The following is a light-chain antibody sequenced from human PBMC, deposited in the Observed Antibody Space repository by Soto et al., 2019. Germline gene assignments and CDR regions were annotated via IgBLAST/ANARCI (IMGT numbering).Light chain of an antibody. CDR1: TGDVGGYNY. CDR2: DVS. Sequence: QSVLTQPASVSGSPGQSITISCTETTGDVGGYNYVSWYQQHPGKAPKLMIYDVSNRPSGVSNRFSGSKSGNTASLTISGLQAEDEADYYCSSYTSSSTNVFGTGTKVTVL. J-gene: IGLJ1*01. V-gene: IGLV2-14*01. CDR3: SSYTSSSTNV.